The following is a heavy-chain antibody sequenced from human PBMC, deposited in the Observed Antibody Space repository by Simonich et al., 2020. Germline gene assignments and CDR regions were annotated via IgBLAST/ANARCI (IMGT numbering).Heavy chain of an antibody. V-gene: IGHV3-74*01. CDR2: INRSGSST. Sequence: EVQLVESGGGLVQPGGSLRLSCAASGFTFSSYWMHGVRQAPGKGLGGGTRINRSGSSTSYEDSGKGRVTISRDNAKNTLYLQMNSLRAEDTAVYYCARDYSNYDAFDIWGQGTMVTVSS. D-gene: IGHD4-4*01. CDR1: GFTFSSYW. J-gene: IGHJ3*02. CDR3: ARDYSNYDAFDI.